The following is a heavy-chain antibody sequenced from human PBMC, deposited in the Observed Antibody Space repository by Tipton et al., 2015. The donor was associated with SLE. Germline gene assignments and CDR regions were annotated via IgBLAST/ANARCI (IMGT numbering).Heavy chain of an antibody. J-gene: IGHJ4*02. Sequence: TLSLTCTVSGGSISSYYWSWIRQPPGKGLEWIGYIYYSGSTNYNPSLKSRVTISVDTSKNQFPLKLSSVTAADTAVYYCARGGPSGSYYDGSTTFDYWGQGTLVTVSS. CDR1: GGSISSYY. V-gene: IGHV4-59*01. CDR3: ARGGPSGSYYDGSTTFDY. CDR2: IYYSGST. D-gene: IGHD3-10*01.